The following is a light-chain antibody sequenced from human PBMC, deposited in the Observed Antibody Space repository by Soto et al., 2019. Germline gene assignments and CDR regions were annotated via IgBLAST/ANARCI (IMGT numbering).Light chain of an antibody. V-gene: IGKV3-20*01. J-gene: IGKJ3*01. CDR3: PQYGSALFT. CDR1: QSVSSSS. CDR2: DAS. Sequence: EIVLTQSPGTLSLSPGERATLSCRASQSVSSSSLAWYQQKPGQAPRLLIYDASSRATGIPDRFSGSGSGTDCTLAISRLEPEDLAVYYCPQYGSALFTFGPGTKVDIK.